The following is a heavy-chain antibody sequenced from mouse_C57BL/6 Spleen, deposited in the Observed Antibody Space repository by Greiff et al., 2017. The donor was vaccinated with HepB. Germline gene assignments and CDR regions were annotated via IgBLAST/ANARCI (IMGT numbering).Heavy chain of an antibody. Sequence: VQLQQSGAELVKPGASVKLSCKASGYTFTSYWMQWVKQRPGQGLEWIGEIDPSDIYTTYNQKFKGKATLTVDPASSTAYMQLSSLTSEDSAVYYCARFDYGSSDGYWGQGTTLTVSA. CDR2: IDPSDIYT. J-gene: IGHJ2*01. D-gene: IGHD1-1*01. CDR1: GYTFTSYW. CDR3: ARFDYGSSDGY. V-gene: IGHV1-50*01.